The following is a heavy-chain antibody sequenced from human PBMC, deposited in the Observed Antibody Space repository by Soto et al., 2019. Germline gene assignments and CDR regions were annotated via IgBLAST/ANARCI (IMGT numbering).Heavy chain of an antibody. J-gene: IGHJ5*02. CDR3: VRDGTKTLRDWFDP. V-gene: IGHV4-4*07. CDR2: IYATGTT. Sequence: SETLSLTCTVSGASISGYYWSWVRKSAGKGLEWIGRIYATGTTDYNPSLKSRVMMSVDTSKKQFCLRLRSVTAADTAVYYCVRDGTKTLRDWFDPWGQGISVTVSS. CDR1: GASISGYY. D-gene: IGHD1-1*01.